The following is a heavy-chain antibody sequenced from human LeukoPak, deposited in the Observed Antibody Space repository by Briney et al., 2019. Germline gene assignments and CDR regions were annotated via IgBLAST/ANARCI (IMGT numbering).Heavy chain of an antibody. Sequence: GGSLRLSCAASGFTFSNYWMHWVRRAPGKGLVWVSRINSDGINTSYADSVKGRFTISRDNAKNTLNLQMNSLRAEDTAVYYCARDLGQYYDTSDNWFDPWGQGTLVTVSS. CDR2: INSDGINT. D-gene: IGHD3-22*01. V-gene: IGHV3-74*01. CDR1: GFTFSNYW. CDR3: ARDLGQYYDTSDNWFDP. J-gene: IGHJ5*02.